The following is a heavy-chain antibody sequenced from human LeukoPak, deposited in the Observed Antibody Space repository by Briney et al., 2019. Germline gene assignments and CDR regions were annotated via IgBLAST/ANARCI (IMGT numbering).Heavy chain of an antibody. CDR2: IWYDGSNK. Sequence: PGGSLRLSCAASGFTFSSYGMHWVRQAPGKGLEWVAVIWYDGSNKYYADSVKGRFTISRDNSKNTLYLQMNSLRAEDTAVYYCARLNTRDAFDIWGQGTMVTVSS. V-gene: IGHV3-33*01. J-gene: IGHJ3*02. CDR1: GFTFSSYG. D-gene: IGHD2-2*02. CDR3: ARLNTRDAFDI.